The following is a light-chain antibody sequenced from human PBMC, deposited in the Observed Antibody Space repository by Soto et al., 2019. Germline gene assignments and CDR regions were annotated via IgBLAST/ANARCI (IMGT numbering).Light chain of an antibody. J-gene: IGLJ1*01. CDR3: SSYTRSSTSYV. CDR1: SSDVGGYNY. Sequence: QAVVTQPASVSGSPGQSITISCTGTSSDVGGYNYVSWFQQHSGKAPKLMIYEVSNRPSGVSNRFSGSKSGNTASLTISGLQAEDEADYYCSSYTRSSTSYVFGSGTKLTVL. CDR2: EVS. V-gene: IGLV2-14*01.